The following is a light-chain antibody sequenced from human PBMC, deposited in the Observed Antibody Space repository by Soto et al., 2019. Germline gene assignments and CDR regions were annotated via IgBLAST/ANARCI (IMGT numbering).Light chain of an antibody. CDR2: GAS. Sequence: EIVMTQSPATLSVSPGERATLSCRASQSVRSNLAWYQQKPGQAPRLLIYGASTRATGIPARFSGSGSGTEFTLTISSLQFEDFAVYYCQHYNNWFLTFGGGTKVEIK. V-gene: IGKV3-15*01. CDR3: QHYNNWFLT. J-gene: IGKJ4*01. CDR1: QSVRSN.